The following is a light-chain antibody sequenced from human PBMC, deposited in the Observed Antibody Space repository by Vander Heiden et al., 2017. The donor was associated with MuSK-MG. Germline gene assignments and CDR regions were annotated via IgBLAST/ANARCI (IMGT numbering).Light chain of an antibody. CDR1: QSISSY. Sequence: IQMTQSPSSLSASVGDSLTIPCRASQSISSYSNWYQQKPGKGHKLLIYVASSLQSGGPSSDSGSGSGTEFNLTISSRQPEDVATYYCQQRYSTTPVTFGGGTKVEIK. CDR2: VAS. J-gene: IGKJ4*01. V-gene: IGKV1-39*01. CDR3: QQRYSTTPVT.